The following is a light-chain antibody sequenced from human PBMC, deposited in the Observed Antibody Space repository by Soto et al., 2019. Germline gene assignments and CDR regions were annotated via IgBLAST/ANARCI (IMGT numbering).Light chain of an antibody. J-gene: IGKJ1*01. CDR2: DAS. Sequence: DIQMTQSPSTLSASVGDRVTITCRASQSISSWLAWYQQKPGKAPKPLIYDASSLQSEVPSRFSGSGSGTEFTLTISSLQPDDFTTYYCQQYNSYPWTFGQGTKVEIK. CDR3: QQYNSYPWT. V-gene: IGKV1-5*01. CDR1: QSISSW.